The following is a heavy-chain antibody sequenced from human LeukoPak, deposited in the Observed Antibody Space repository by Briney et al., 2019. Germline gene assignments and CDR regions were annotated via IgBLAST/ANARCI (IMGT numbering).Heavy chain of an antibody. CDR2: INHSGST. V-gene: IGHV4-34*01. CDR1: GGSFSGYY. Sequence: PSETLSLTCAVYGGSFSGYYWSWIRQPPGKGLEWIGEINHSGSTNYNPSLKSRVTISVDTSKNQFSLKLSSVTAADTAVYYCARGEYSSSWYLRYYFDYWGQGTLVTVSS. J-gene: IGHJ4*02. D-gene: IGHD6-13*01. CDR3: ARGEYSSSWYLRYYFDY.